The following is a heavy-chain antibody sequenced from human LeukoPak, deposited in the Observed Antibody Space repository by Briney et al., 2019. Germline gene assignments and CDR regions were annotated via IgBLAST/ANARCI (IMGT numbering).Heavy chain of an antibody. D-gene: IGHD6-13*01. J-gene: IGHJ4*02. V-gene: IGHV1-2*02. CDR1: GYTFTGYY. CDR3: AREGVAAGNFDY. CDR2: INPNSGGT. Sequence: ASVKVSCKASGYTFTGYYMHWVRQAPGQGLEWMGWINPNSGGTNYAQKFQGRVTMTRDTSISTAYMELSRLRSDDTAVYYRAREGVAAGNFDYWGQGTLVSVSS.